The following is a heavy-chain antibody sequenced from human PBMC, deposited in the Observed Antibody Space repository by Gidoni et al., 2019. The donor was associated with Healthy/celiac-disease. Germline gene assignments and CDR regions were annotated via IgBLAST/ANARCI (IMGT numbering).Heavy chain of an antibody. J-gene: IGHJ6*02. CDR2: ISWNSGSI. CDR3: AKDTHSSNTYGMDV. V-gene: IGHV3-9*01. Sequence: EVQLVESGGGLVQPGRSLRLSCAASGFTFDDYAMHWVRQAPGKGLEWVSGISWNSGSIGYADSVKGRFTISRDNAKNSLYLQMNSLRAEDTALYYCAKDTHSSNTYGMDVWGQGTTVTVSS. CDR1: GFTFDDYA. D-gene: IGHD6-13*01.